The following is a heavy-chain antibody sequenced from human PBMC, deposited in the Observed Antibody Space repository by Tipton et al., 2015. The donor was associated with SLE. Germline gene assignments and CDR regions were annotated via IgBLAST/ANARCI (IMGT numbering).Heavy chain of an antibody. CDR2: IWYDGSNK. J-gene: IGHJ4*02. CDR1: GFTFSSYG. Sequence: RSLRLSCAASGFTFSSYGMHWVRQAPGKGLEWVAVIWYDGSNKYYADSVKGRFTISRDNAKNSLYLQMNSLRAEDTALYYCAQGDYFDYWGQGTLVTVSS. D-gene: IGHD3-16*01. V-gene: IGHV3-33*03. CDR3: AQGDYFDY.